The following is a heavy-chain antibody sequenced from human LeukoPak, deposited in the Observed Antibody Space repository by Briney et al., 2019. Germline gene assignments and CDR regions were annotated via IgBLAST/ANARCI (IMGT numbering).Heavy chain of an antibody. J-gene: IGHJ5*02. Sequence: ASVKVSCKASGGTFSSYAISWVRQAPGQGLEWMGRIIPILGIANYAQKFQGGVTITADKSTSTAYMELSSLRSEDTAVYYCARDYYDSSGCPDPWGQGTLVTVSS. CDR2: IIPILGIA. CDR1: GGTFSSYA. CDR3: ARDYYDSSGCPDP. V-gene: IGHV1-69*04. D-gene: IGHD3-22*01.